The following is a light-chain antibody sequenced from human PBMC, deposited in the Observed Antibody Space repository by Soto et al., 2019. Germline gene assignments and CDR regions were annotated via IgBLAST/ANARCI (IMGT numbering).Light chain of an antibody. Sequence: DIQMTQSPSTLSASVGDRVTITCRASQSISTWLAWYQQEPGKAPKLLIHKASSLQSGVPSRFTGSGSGTEFTLTINGLQPDDFATYYCQQYYSFPPTFGQGTKVDIK. CDR1: QSISTW. V-gene: IGKV1-5*03. CDR3: QQYYSFPPT. J-gene: IGKJ1*01. CDR2: KAS.